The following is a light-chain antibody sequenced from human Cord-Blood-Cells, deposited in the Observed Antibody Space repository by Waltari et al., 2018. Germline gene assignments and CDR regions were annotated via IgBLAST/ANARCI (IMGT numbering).Light chain of an antibody. V-gene: IGLV6-57*03. Sequence: NFMLTQPHSVSESPGKTVTTSCTRSSGSIASNYVQGYQQRPGSAPTTAIYEDNQRPSGVPDRFSGSIDSSSNSASLTISGLKTEDEADYYCQSYDSSNWVFGGGTKLTVL. CDR2: EDN. J-gene: IGLJ3*02. CDR1: SGSIASNY. CDR3: QSYDSSNWV.